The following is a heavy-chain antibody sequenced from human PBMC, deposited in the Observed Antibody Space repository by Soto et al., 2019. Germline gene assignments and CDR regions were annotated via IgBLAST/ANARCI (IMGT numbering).Heavy chain of an antibody. D-gene: IGHD2-21*02. V-gene: IGHV3-73*02. CDR1: GFTFSGSA. J-gene: IGHJ3*02. CDR2: IRSKANSYAT. Sequence: VQLVESGGGLVQPGGSLKLSCAASGFTFSGSAMHWVRQASGKGLEWVGRIRSKANSYATAYAASVKGRFTISRDDSKNTAYLQMNSLKTEDTAVYYCTAGGVVVTAIRAFDIWGQGTMVTVSS. CDR3: TAGGVVVTAIRAFDI.